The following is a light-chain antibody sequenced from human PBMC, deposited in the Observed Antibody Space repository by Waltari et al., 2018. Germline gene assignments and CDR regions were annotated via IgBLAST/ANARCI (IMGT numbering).Light chain of an antibody. CDR3: MIWHSSAWV. CDR1: RALNVGTYR. J-gene: IGLJ3*02. Sequence: QAVLTQPSSLSASPGASASLTCTLRRALNVGTYRPYWYQQKPGSPPQYLLRYKSDSDKQQGSGVPSRFSGSKDASANAGILLISGLQSEDEADYYCMIWHSSAWVFGGGTKLTVL. V-gene: IGLV5-45*02. CDR2: YKSDSDK.